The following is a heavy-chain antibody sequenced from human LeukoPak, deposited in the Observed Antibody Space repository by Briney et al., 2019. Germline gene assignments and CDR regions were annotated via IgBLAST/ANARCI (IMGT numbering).Heavy chain of an antibody. D-gene: IGHD3-9*01. J-gene: IGHJ3*02. V-gene: IGHV1-69*06. CDR2: IIPIFGTA. CDR3: ARGTSSNYDILTGYYNVRQDAFDI. CDR1: GGTFSSYA. Sequence: SVKVSCKASGGTFSSYAISWVRQAPGQGLEWTGGIIPIFGTANYAQKFQGRVTITADKSTSTAYMELSSLRSEDTAVYYCARGTSSNYDILTGYYNVRQDAFDIWGQGTMVTVSS.